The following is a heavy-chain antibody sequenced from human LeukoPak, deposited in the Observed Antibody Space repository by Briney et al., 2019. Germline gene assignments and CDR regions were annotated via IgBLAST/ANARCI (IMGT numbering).Heavy chain of an antibody. CDR3: ARRASSLYYYDSSGPRGVYFDY. V-gene: IGHV3-30*03. D-gene: IGHD3-22*01. CDR2: ISYDGSNK. J-gene: IGHJ4*02. CDR1: GFTFSSYG. Sequence: PGGSLRLSCAASGFTFSSYGMHWVRQAPGKGLEWVAVISYDGSNKYYADSVKGRFTISRDNAKNSLYLQMNSLRAEDTAVYYCARRASSLYYYDSSGPRGVYFDYWGQGTLVTVSS.